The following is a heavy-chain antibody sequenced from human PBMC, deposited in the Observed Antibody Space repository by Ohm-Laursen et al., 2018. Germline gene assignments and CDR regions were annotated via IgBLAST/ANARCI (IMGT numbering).Heavy chain of an antibody. CDR3: ARGLTIAARYSGY. CDR2: ISWNSGSI. V-gene: IGHV3-9*01. J-gene: IGHJ4*02. Sequence: SLRLSCAASGFTFDDYAMHWVRQAPGKGLEWVSGISWNSGSIGYADSVKGRFTISRDNAKNSLYLQMNSLRSEDTAVYYCARGLTIAARYSGYWGQGTLVTVSS. D-gene: IGHD6-6*01. CDR1: GFTFDDYA.